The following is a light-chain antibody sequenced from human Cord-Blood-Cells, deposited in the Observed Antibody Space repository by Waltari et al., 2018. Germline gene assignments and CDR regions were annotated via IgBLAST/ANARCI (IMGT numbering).Light chain of an antibody. V-gene: IGLV2-23*03. Sequence: QSALTQPASVSGSPGQSSSLSCPCTSRCFGVYNLVSGYQQHPGKAPKLMIYEGSKRPSGVSNRFSGSKSGNTASLTISGLQAEDEADYYCCSYAGSSTFVVFGGGTKLTVL. CDR3: CSYAGSSTFVV. CDR2: EGS. CDR1: SRCFGVYNL. J-gene: IGLJ2*01.